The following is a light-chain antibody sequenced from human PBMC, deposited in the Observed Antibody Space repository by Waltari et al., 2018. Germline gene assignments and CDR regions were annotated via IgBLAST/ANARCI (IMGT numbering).Light chain of an antibody. CDR2: EVT. V-gene: IGLV2-14*01. J-gene: IGLJ1*01. CDR3: ASYTSSSNYV. Sequence: WYRPHPAKAPNLIIFEVTERPAGISARFSGSKAGNTASLTISGLQSDDEADYYCASYTSSSNYVFGSGTTVTV.